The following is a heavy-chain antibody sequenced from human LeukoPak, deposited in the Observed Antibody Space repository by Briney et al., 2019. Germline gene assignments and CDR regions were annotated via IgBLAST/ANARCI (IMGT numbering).Heavy chain of an antibody. D-gene: IGHD2-21*02. J-gene: IGHJ4*02. CDR3: TRMTAGPDY. Sequence: SETLSLTCAVSGVTFDDYYWSWVRQTPGKGLEWIGEINHSGYTNDSPSLKSRVTLSIDTSRKQFSLNLRSVTVADTGIYYCTRMTAGPDYWGQGTLVTVSS. V-gene: IGHV4-34*01. CDR1: GVTFDDYY. CDR2: INHSGYT.